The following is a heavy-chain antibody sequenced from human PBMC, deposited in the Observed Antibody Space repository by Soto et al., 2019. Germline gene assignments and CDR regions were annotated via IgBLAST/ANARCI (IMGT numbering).Heavy chain of an antibody. D-gene: IGHD3-3*01. CDR3: ARDGPFFWSGYSYYFDY. CDR2: IWYDGSNK. V-gene: IGHV3-33*01. J-gene: IGHJ4*02. CDR1: GFTFSSYG. Sequence: GGSLRLSCAAPGFTFSSYGMHWVRQAPGKGLEWVAVIWYDGSNKYYADSVKGRFTISRDNSKNTLYLQMNSLRAEDTAVYYCARDGPFFWSGYSYYFDYWGQGTLVTVSS.